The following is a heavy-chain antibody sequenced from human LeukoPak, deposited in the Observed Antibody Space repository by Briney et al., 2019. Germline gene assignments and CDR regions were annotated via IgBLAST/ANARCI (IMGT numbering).Heavy chain of an antibody. J-gene: IGHJ3*02. CDR3: AKDNAIFGVVNDAFDI. D-gene: IGHD3-3*01. CDR2: ISGSGGST. CDR1: GFTFSIYA. Sequence: GGSLRLSCAASGFTFSIYAMSWVRQAPWKGLEWVSAISGSGGSTYYADSVKGRFTISRDNSKNTLYLQMNSLRAEDTAVYYCAKDNAIFGVVNDAFDIWGQGTMVTVSS. V-gene: IGHV3-23*01.